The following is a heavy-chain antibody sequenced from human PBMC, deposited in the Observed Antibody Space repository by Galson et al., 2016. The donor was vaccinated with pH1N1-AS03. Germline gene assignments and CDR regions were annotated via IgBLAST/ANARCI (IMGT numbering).Heavy chain of an antibody. J-gene: IGHJ3*02. Sequence: SLRLSCAASGFTFSTLWMTWVRQAPGKGLEWVANIKQDGSEKYYVDSVKGRFTIPRDNAKNSLYLQMNSLRAEDTAVYYCARDSGYCRSTSCRGDAFDIWGQGTMDTVSS. CDR3: ARDSGYCRSTSCRGDAFDI. V-gene: IGHV3-7*03. D-gene: IGHD2-2*01. CDR1: GFTFSTLW. CDR2: IKQDGSEK.